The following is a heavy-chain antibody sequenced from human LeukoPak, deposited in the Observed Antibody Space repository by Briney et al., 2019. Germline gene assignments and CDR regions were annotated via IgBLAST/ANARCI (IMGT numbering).Heavy chain of an antibody. J-gene: IGHJ4*02. D-gene: IGHD4-17*01. CDR2: INPNSGGT. Sequence: ASVKVSCKASGYTFTGYYMHWVRQAPGQGLEWMGWINPNSGGTNYAQRFQGRVTMTRDTSISTAYMELSRLRSDDTAVYYCARDASQYGDYHDYWGQGTLVTVSS. V-gene: IGHV1-2*02. CDR3: ARDASQYGDYHDY. CDR1: GYTFTGYY.